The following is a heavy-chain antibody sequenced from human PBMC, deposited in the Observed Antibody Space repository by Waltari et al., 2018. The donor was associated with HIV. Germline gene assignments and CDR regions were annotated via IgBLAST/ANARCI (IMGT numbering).Heavy chain of an antibody. V-gene: IGHV1-69-2*01. D-gene: IGHD1-1*01. J-gene: IGHJ4*02. CDR3: LSDAGI. Sequence: QSGTQVVKARTALTVACRVSGYKFTSYYLHWVKKTPTKSFEWVGRVDPETDHTLYGDHCQTRVTISVDSSSKTSFLKISDVTTDDSAVYYCLSDAGIWGQGSQVTV. CDR2: VDPETDHT. CDR1: GYKFTSYY.